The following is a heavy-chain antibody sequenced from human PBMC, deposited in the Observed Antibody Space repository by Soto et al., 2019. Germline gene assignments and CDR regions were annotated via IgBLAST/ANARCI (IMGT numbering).Heavy chain of an antibody. CDR1: GGSLSDNY. V-gene: IGHV4-34*01. Sequence: QVQLQQWGAGLLKPSETLSLTCAVYGGSLSDNYWNWIRQPPGKGLEWIGEINHSGNTNYNPSLRHRDSVSVDTSKNHVSMKLRSVTAADTAVYYCARGDTLSYDSWSAYYARTGAYCMDVWGKGTTVTVSS. D-gene: IGHD3-3*01. CDR3: ARGDTLSYDSWSAYYARTGAYCMDV. CDR2: INHSGNT. J-gene: IGHJ6*03.